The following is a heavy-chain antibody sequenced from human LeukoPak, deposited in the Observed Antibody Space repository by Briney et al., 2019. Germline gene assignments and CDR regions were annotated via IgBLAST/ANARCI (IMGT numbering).Heavy chain of an antibody. Sequence: GGSLRLSCATSRFTFSSYWMHWVRQAPGKGLVWVSRSNGDGSGTTYADSVKGRFTISRDNAKNALYLQMNSLRVEDTAVYYCARPCTADCGAFDIWGQGTMVTVSS. CDR1: RFTFSSYW. CDR2: SNGDGSGT. V-gene: IGHV3-74*01. D-gene: IGHD1-26*01. J-gene: IGHJ3*02. CDR3: ARPCTADCGAFDI.